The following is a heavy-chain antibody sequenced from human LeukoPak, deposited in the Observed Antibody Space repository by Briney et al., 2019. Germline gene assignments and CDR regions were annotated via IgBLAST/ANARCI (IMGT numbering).Heavy chain of an antibody. CDR3: AKHGVLLWFGELQHAFDI. J-gene: IGHJ3*02. Sequence: GASLRLSCAASGFTFSSYAMSWVRQAPGKGLEWVSAISGSGGSTYYADSVKGRFTISRDNSKNTLYLQMNSLRAEDTAVYYCAKHGVLLWFGELQHAFDIWGQGTMVTVSS. CDR1: GFTFSSYA. V-gene: IGHV3-23*01. D-gene: IGHD3-10*01. CDR2: ISGSGGST.